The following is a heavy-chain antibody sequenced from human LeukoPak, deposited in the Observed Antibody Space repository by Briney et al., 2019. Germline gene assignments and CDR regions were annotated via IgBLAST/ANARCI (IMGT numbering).Heavy chain of an antibody. CDR3: ARVRDRSGYFYDFDY. J-gene: IGHJ4*02. CDR2: IHYSGST. Sequence: SETLSLTCTVSGGSINSYYWSWIRQPPGTGLEWIGYIHYSGSTNYNPSLKSRVTISVDTSKNQFSLKLSSVTAADTAVYSCARVRDRSGYFYDFDYWGQGTLVTVSS. D-gene: IGHD3-22*01. CDR1: GGSINSYY. V-gene: IGHV4-59*01.